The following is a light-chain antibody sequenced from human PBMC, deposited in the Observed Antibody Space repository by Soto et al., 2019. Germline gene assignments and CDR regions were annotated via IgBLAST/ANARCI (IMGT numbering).Light chain of an antibody. J-gene: IGKJ5*01. CDR1: QGVSSN. Sequence: EIVMTQAPATLSVSPGERATLSCRSSQGVSSNLAWYQQKPGQAPRLLIYGASTRATGIPARFSGSGSGTEFTLTISSLQSEAFAVYYCQQYNNWPPVITFGQGTRLEI. V-gene: IGKV3-15*01. CDR3: QQYNNWPPVIT. CDR2: GAS.